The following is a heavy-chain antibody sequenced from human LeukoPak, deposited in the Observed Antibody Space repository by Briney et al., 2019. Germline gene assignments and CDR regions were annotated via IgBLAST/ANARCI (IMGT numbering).Heavy chain of an antibody. V-gene: IGHV3-7*01. J-gene: IGHJ6*02. CDR2: MNQDGSEK. CDR1: GFTLSYSW. D-gene: IGHD3-16*01. CDR3: ATYTHWVAGDV. Sequence: GGSLTLSCAPSGFTLSYSWMSWVRQAPGKGLEWVANMNQDGSEKDYVDSVKGRFTISRDNARNSLFLQMSSLRAEDMAVYYCATYTHWVAGDVWGQGTTVTVSS.